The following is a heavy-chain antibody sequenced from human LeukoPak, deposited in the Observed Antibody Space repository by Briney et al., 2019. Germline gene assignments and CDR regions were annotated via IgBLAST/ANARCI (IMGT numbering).Heavy chain of an antibody. CDR2: VSAGFHA. CDR3: VREARGYHYTYFDY. V-gene: IGHV3-13*01. Sequence: GGSLRLSCTASGFTLGSHDMHWVRQSPGQGLEWGAAVSAGFHAFFSDSLQDRCTVSREDARNSLYLQMNSLRAGDTAVYYCVREARGYHYTYFDYWGQGTLVPVSS. J-gene: IGHJ4*02. D-gene: IGHD5-18*01. CDR1: GFTLGSHD.